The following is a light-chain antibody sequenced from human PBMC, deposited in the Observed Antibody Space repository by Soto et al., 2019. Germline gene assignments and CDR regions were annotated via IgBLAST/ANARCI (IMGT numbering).Light chain of an antibody. V-gene: IGKV1-5*01. J-gene: IGKJ1*01. CDR1: QSIGTW. Sequence: DIQMTQSTSTLSASVGDGVTITCRASQSIGTWLAWYQQKPGKAPKLLIHDASSLESGVPSRFSGSGSGTEFTLTISSLPPDDFATYYCQQYNTWTFGQGTKVEIK. CDR3: QQYNTWT. CDR2: DAS.